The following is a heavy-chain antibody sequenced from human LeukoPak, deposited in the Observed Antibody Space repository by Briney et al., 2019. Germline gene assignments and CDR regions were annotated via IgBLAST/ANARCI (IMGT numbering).Heavy chain of an antibody. CDR2: IKSKGDGETT. V-gene: IGHV3-15*01. D-gene: IGHD3-10*01. CDR1: GFTFTNAW. CDR3: ATDLGLTMIRGVIVH. Sequence: GGSLRLSCAASGFTFTNAWMTWVRQAPGKGLEWVGRIKSKGDGETTDYAAPVKGRFFMSRDDAEATLYLQMNSPQADDTAVYYCATDLGLTMIRGVIVHWGQGALVIVSS. J-gene: IGHJ1*01.